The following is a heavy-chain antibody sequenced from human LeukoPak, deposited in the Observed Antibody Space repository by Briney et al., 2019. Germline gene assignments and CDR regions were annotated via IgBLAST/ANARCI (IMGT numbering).Heavy chain of an antibody. CDR3: ARDLQASNWFDP. CDR1: GYTFTSYY. V-gene: IGHV1-2*02. J-gene: IGHJ5*02. Sequence: VASVKVSCKASGYTFTSYYMHWVRQAPGQGLEWMGWINPNSGGTNYAQKFQGRVTMTRDTSISTAYMELSRLRSDDTAVYYCARDLQASNWFDPWGQGTLVTVSS. CDR2: INPNSGGT.